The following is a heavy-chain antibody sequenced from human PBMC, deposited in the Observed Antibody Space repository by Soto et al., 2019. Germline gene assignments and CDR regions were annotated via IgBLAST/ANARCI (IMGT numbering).Heavy chain of an antibody. D-gene: IGHD7-27*01. CDR1: GGTFSSYA. CDR2: IIPIFGTA. J-gene: IGHJ3*02. Sequence: SVKVSCKASGGTFSSYAISWVRQAPGQGLEWMGGIIPIFGTANYAQKFQGRVTITADESTSTVYMELSSLRSEDTAVYYCARDWALTDDAFDIWGQGTMVTVSS. V-gene: IGHV1-69*13. CDR3: ARDWALTDDAFDI.